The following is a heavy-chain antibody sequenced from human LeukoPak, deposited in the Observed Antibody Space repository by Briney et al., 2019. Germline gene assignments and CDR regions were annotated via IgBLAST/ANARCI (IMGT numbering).Heavy chain of an antibody. D-gene: IGHD1-26*01. Sequence: SVKVSCKASGGTFSSYAISWVRQAPGQGLEWMGRIIPILGIANYAQKFQGRVTITADKSTSTAYMELRSLRSDDTAVYYCARDRGGSYGPWGQGTLVTVSS. CDR1: GGTFSSYA. CDR2: IIPILGIA. CDR3: ARDRGGSYGP. J-gene: IGHJ5*02. V-gene: IGHV1-69*04.